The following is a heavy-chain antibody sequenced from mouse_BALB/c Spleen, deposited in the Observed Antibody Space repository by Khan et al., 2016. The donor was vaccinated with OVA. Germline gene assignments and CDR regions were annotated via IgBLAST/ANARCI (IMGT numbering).Heavy chain of an antibody. CDR2: INPTSGFT. Sequence: QMQLEESGAELAKPGASVKMSWKASGYTFTTYWMHWVKQRPGQGLEWIGYINPTSGFTDYNQKFKDKATLTADKSSSTAYMQLSSLTSDDSAVCYCARDRIDYWGQGTTLTVSS. CDR1: GYTFTTYW. V-gene: IGHV1-7*01. CDR3: ARDRIDY. J-gene: IGHJ2*01.